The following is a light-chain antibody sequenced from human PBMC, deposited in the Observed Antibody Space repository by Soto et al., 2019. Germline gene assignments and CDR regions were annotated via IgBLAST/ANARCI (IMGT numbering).Light chain of an antibody. J-gene: IGKJ2*01. Sequence: EIVLTQSQGNLSLSPGERATLSCRASQSVNRDLTWYQQKPGRAPRLLISRASSGATGIPDRFSGSGSGTDFTLTISKLEPEDSAVYYCHQHGISMYTFVQGTKLEIK. V-gene: IGKV3-20*01. CDR1: QSVNRD. CDR2: RAS. CDR3: HQHGISMYT.